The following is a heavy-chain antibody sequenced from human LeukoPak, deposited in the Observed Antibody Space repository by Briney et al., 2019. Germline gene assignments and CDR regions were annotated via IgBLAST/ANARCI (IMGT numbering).Heavy chain of an antibody. Sequence: PWGSLRLSCAASGFTFSSYSMNWVRQAPGKGLEWVSSISSSSSYIYYADPVKGRFTISRDNAKNSLYLQMNSLRAEDTAVYYCARYSYGSYWYFDLWGRGTLVTVSS. V-gene: IGHV3-21*01. CDR2: ISSSSSYI. CDR3: ARYSYGSYWYFDL. J-gene: IGHJ2*01. D-gene: IGHD5-18*01. CDR1: GFTFSSYS.